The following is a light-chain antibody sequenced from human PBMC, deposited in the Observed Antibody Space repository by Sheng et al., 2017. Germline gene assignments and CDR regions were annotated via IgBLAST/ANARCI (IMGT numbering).Light chain of an antibody. CDR1: QSVLYSSNNKNY. J-gene: IGKJ2*01. CDR3: QQYYNAPYN. V-gene: IGKV4-1*01. CDR2: WAS. Sequence: DIVMTQSPDSLAVSLGERATINCKSSQSVLYSSNNKNYLAWYQQKPGQPPKLLIYWASTRESGVPDRFSGGGSGTDFTLTISSLQPEDVATYFCQQYYNAPYNFGQGTKLEIK.